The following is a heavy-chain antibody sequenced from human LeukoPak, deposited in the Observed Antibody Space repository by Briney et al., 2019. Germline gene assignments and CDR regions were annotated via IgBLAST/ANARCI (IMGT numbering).Heavy chain of an antibody. CDR1: GGIFRSNA. V-gene: IGHV1-69*13. CDR3: ARGWLAETTVVTPYNY. D-gene: IGHD4-23*01. CDR2: ITPIFGAA. Sequence: SVKVSCKASGGIFRSNAISWVRQAPGQGLEWMGGITPIFGAANYAQKFQGRVTITAVESMSTAYMELSSLRSEDTAVYYCARGWLAETTVVTPYNYWGQGTLVTVSS. J-gene: IGHJ4*02.